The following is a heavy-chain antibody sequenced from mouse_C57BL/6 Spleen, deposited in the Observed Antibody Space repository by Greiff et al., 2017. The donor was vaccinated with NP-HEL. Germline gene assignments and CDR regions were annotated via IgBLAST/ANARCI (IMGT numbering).Heavy chain of an antibody. CDR1: GYTFTSYW. Sequence: QVQLKQPGAELVKPGASVKLSCKASGYTFTSYWMQWVKQRPGQGLEWIGEIDPSDSYTNYNQKFKGKATLTVDTSSSTAYMQLSSLTSEDSAVYYCARVVFDYWGQGTTLTVSS. D-gene: IGHD1-1*01. V-gene: IGHV1-50*01. J-gene: IGHJ2*01. CDR3: ARVVFDY. CDR2: IDPSDSYT.